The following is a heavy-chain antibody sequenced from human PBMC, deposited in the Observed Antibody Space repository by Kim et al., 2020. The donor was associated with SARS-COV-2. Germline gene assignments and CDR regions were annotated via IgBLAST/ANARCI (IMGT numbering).Heavy chain of an antibody. CDR2: ISNSATT. D-gene: IGHD6-19*01. J-gene: IGHJ4*02. Sequence: SETLSLTCDVSGASITKYYWTWIRQPPGKGLEWIAYISNSATTKYNSSLESRVTMSLYTSKNQLSLSLTSVTAADTAIYYCARRGHGSCWGHLDSWGQGTLVIVSS. V-gene: IGHV4-59*08. CDR3: ARRGHGSCWGHLDS. CDR1: GASITKYY.